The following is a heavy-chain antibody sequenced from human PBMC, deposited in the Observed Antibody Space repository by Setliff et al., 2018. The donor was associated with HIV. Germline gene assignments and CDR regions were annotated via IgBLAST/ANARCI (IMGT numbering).Heavy chain of an antibody. Sequence: SETLSLTCTVSGGSMNSENNHWGWFRQPPGKGLEWIGYIYYSGSSIYNPSLKSRVTISVDTSKKQFSLKLSSVTAADTAVYYCARRGGYSYGYMDVWGKGTTVTVSS. J-gene: IGHJ6*03. V-gene: IGHV4-61*05. CDR3: ARRGGYSYGYMDV. CDR2: IYYSGSS. D-gene: IGHD5-18*01. CDR1: GGSMNSENNH.